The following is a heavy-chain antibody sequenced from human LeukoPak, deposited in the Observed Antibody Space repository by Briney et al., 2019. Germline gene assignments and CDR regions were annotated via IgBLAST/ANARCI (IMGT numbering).Heavy chain of an antibody. J-gene: IGHJ5*02. D-gene: IGHD1-1*01. Sequence: SETLSLTCSVSGGSIGGYSWSWIRQPPGKGLEWIGYIYYSGSTNYNPSLKSRVTISVDTSKNQFSLKLSSVTAADTAVYYCARALNWPDCFDPWGQGTLVTVSS. CDR1: GGSIGGYS. V-gene: IGHV4-59*08. CDR3: ARALNWPDCFDP. CDR2: IYYSGST.